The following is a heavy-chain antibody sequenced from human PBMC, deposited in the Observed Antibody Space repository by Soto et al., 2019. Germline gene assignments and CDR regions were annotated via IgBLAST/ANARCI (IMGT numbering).Heavy chain of an antibody. J-gene: IGHJ4*02. D-gene: IGHD3-10*01. Sequence: QVQLVQSGAEVKKPGASVKVSCKASGYTFTSYGISWVRQAPGQGLEWMGWISAYNGNTNHAQKLQGRATMTTDTXTXXAYMELRSLRSDDTAVYYCARVYRITMVRGELSEYWGQGTLVTVSS. CDR2: ISAYNGNT. CDR1: GYTFTSYG. V-gene: IGHV1-18*01. CDR3: ARVYRITMVRGELSEY.